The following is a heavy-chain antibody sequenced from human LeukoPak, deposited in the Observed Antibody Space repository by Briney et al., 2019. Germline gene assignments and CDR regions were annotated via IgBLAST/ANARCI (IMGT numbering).Heavy chain of an antibody. CDR2: INTNTGNP. Sequence: ASVTVSCKASGYTFTSYAMNWVRQAPGQGLEWMGWINTNTGNPTYAQGFTGRFVFSLDTSVSTAYLQISSLKAEDTAVYYCARDAYSTYYYDSSATLYWGQGTLVTVSS. D-gene: IGHD3-22*01. V-gene: IGHV7-4-1*02. CDR3: ARDAYSTYYYDSSATLY. CDR1: GYTFTSYA. J-gene: IGHJ4*02.